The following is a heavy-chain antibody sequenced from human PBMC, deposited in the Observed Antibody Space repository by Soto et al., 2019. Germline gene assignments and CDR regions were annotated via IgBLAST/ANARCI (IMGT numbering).Heavy chain of an antibody. CDR3: ASAAREYYYYGMDV. CDR1: GFTFSSYA. J-gene: IGHJ6*02. Sequence: EVQRLDSGGGLVQPGGSLRLSCAASGFTFSSYAMSWVRQAPGKGLEWVSAISGSGGSTYYADSVKGRFIISRDNSKNTLYLQMNSLRAEDTAVYYCASAAREYYYYGMDVWGQGTTVTVSS. CDR2: ISGSGGST. V-gene: IGHV3-23*01.